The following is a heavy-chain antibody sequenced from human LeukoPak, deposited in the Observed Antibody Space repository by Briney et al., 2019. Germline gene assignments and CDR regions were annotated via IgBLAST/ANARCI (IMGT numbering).Heavy chain of an antibody. CDR1: RISVSNNY. V-gene: IGHV3-53*01. J-gene: IGHJ1*01. Sequence: GGSLRLSCAASRISVSNNYMSWVRQAPGKGLELVSVIYAGGDTSYADSVKGRFTISRDSSKNTLYLHMSSLTPEDTAVYYCAQARSSSGYGPLGFYWGQGTLVTVSS. D-gene: IGHD5-12*01. CDR2: IYAGGDT. CDR3: AQARSSSGYGPLGFY.